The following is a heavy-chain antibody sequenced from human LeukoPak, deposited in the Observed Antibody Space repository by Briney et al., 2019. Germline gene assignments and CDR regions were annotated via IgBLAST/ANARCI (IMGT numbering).Heavy chain of an antibody. CDR1: GFTFSSYS. V-gene: IGHV3-21*06. J-gene: IGHJ4*02. CDR2: ISGSSTYV. CDR3: ARGVSGRYYDFDY. D-gene: IGHD1-26*01. Sequence: GGSLRLSCAASGFTFSSYSMNWVRRAPGKGLEWVSSISGSSTYVYYADSMRGRFTISRDDAKNSLYLQMNSLRAEDTAVYYCARGVSGRYYDFDYWGQGTLVTVSS.